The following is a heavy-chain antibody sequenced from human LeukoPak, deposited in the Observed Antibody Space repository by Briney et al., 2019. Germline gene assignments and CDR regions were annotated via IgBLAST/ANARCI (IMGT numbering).Heavy chain of an antibody. D-gene: IGHD1-20*01. J-gene: IGHJ5*02. CDR3: ARGEYNWNDLHL. CDR1: GFTFSSYA. V-gene: IGHV3-66*01. CDR2: MYSGGST. Sequence: PGGSLRLSCAASGFTFSSYAMTWVRQAPGKGLEWVSVMYSGGSTYYADSVKGRFTISRDNSKNTLYLQMNSLRAEDTAVYYCARGEYNWNDLHLWGQGTLVTVSS.